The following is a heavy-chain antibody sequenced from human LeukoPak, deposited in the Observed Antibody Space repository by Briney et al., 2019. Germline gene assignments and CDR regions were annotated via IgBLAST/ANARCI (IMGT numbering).Heavy chain of an antibody. CDR1: GVSINSNYYY. V-gene: IGHV4-39*01. CDR2: VAYSGST. Sequence: MPSETLSLTCTVSGVSINSNYYYWGWIRQPPGKGLEWIGSVAYSGSTFHNPSLKSRLSIYSDTSKNQFSLRLTSVTAADTAVYYCARSSRARGWFDPWGQGTLVTVSS. CDR3: ARSSRARGWFDP. J-gene: IGHJ5*02.